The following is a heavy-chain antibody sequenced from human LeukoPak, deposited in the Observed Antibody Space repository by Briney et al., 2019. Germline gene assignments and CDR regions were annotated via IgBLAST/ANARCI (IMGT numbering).Heavy chain of an antibody. CDR3: ARDGRLGKFTAAAVHDAFDI. D-gene: IGHD6-13*01. J-gene: IGHJ3*02. CDR2: INPSGGST. Sequence: ASVKVSCKASGYTFTGYYMHWVRQAPGQGLEWMGIINPSGGSTSYAQKFQGRVTMTRDTSTSTVYMELSSLRSEDTAVYYCARDGRLGKFTAAAVHDAFDIWGQGTMVTVSS. CDR1: GYTFTGYY. V-gene: IGHV1-46*01.